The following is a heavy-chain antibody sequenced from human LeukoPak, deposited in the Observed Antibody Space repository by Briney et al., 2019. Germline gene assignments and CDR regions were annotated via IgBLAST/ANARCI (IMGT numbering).Heavy chain of an antibody. J-gene: IGHJ4*02. CDR1: GFTFSSYA. Sequence: GGSLRLSCAASGFTFSSYAMSWVRQAPGEGLEWVSAISGSGGSTYYADSVKGRFTISRDNSKNTLYLQMNSLRAEDTAVYYCAKDSILGSERPKQFDYWGQGTLVTVSS. V-gene: IGHV3-23*01. CDR3: AKDSILGSERPKQFDY. D-gene: IGHD3-3*02. CDR2: ISGSGGST.